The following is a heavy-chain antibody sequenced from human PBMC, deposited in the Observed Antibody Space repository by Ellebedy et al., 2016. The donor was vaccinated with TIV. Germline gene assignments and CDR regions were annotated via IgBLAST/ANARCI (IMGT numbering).Heavy chain of an antibody. D-gene: IGHD3-3*01. Sequence: GSLRLXXAVYGGSFSGYYWSWIRQPPGKGLEWIGEINHSGSTNYNPSLKSRVTISVDTSKNQFSLKLSSVTAADMAVYYCARGTYYDFWSGYYTGISWFDPWGQGTLVTVSS. CDR1: GGSFSGYY. V-gene: IGHV4-34*01. J-gene: IGHJ5*02. CDR3: ARGTYYDFWSGYYTGISWFDP. CDR2: INHSGST.